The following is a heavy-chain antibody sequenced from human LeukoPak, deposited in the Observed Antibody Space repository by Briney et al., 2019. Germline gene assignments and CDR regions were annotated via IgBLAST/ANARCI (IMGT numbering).Heavy chain of an antibody. Sequence: ASVKVSCKASGGTFSSYAISWVRQAPGQGLEWMGRIIPILGIANYAQKFQGRVTITADKSTSTAYMELSSLRSEDTAVYYCARAAGDLYFDYWGQGTLVTVSS. V-gene: IGHV1-69*04. CDR1: GGTFSSYA. CDR3: ARAAGDLYFDY. J-gene: IGHJ4*02. CDR2: IIPILGIA. D-gene: IGHD4-17*01.